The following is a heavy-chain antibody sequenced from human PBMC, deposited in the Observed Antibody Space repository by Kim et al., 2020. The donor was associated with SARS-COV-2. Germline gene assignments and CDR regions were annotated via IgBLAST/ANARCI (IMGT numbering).Heavy chain of an antibody. J-gene: IGHJ3*02. Sequence: SETLSLTCTVSGGSISSYYCYWVRQPQGPGLEREGYSCYSGSTNYNPYLNSQIPITVSTSTNQISLNLSSVTAAATAAYYCSSHTPTTPADAFDILGQG. CDR2: SCYSGST. CDR1: GGSISSYY. D-gene: IGHD1-1*01. CDR3: SSHTPTTPADAFDI. V-gene: IGHV4-59*08.